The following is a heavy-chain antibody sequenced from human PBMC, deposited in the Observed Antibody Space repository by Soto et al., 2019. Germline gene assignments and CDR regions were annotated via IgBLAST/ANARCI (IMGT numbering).Heavy chain of an antibody. CDR1: GFTFSSYW. CDR3: ARESPWLLPEDFQH. V-gene: IGHV3-7*05. CDR2: IKQDGSEK. J-gene: IGHJ1*01. D-gene: IGHD3-22*01. Sequence: EVQLVESGGGLVQPGGSLRLSCAASGFTFSSYWMSWVRQAPGKGLEWVANIKQDGSEKYYVDSVKGRFTISRDNAKNSLYLQMNSLRAEDTAVYYCARESPWLLPEDFQHWGQGTLVTVSS.